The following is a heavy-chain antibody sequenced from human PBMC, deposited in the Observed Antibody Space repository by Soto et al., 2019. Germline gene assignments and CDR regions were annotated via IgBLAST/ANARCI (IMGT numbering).Heavy chain of an antibody. J-gene: IGHJ6*02. D-gene: IGHD3-3*01. Sequence: PSETLSLTCAVYGGSFSGYYWSWIRQPPGKGLEWIGEINHSGSTNYNPSLKSRVTISVDTSKNQFSLKLSSVTAADTAVYYCAIGNKYYDFWSGKKYYYYYGMDVWGQGTTVTVSS. V-gene: IGHV4-34*01. CDR3: AIGNKYYDFWSGKKYYYYYGMDV. CDR1: GGSFSGYY. CDR2: INHSGST.